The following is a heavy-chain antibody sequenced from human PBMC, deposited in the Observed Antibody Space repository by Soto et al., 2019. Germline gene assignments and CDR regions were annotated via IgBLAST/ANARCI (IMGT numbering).Heavy chain of an antibody. CDR1: GFTFSSYS. D-gene: IGHD6-6*01. Sequence: PGGSLRLSCAASGFTFSSYSMNWVRQAPGEGLEWVSSISSSSYIYYADSVKGRFTISRDNAKNSLYLQMNSLRAEDTAVYYCARAALEYSSSHLDYWGQGTLVTVSS. CDR2: ISSSSYI. J-gene: IGHJ4*02. CDR3: ARAALEYSSSHLDY. V-gene: IGHV3-21*01.